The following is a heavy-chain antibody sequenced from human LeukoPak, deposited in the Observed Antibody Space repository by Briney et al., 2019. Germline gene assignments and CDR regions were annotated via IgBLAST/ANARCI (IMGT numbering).Heavy chain of an antibody. CDR1: GGTFSSYA. Sequence: SVKVSCKASGGTFSSYAISWVRQAPGQGLEWMGWISAYNGNTNYAQKLQGRVTMTTDTSTSTAYMELRSLRSDDTAVYYCATHNWFDPWGQGTLVTVSS. V-gene: IGHV1-18*01. J-gene: IGHJ5*02. CDR3: ATHNWFDP. CDR2: ISAYNGNT.